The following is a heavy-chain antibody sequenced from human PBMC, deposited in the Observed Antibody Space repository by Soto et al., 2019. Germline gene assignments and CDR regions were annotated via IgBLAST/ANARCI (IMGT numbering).Heavy chain of an antibody. D-gene: IGHD6-19*01. V-gene: IGHV4-59*01. CDR3: ARIFVVAGIFWFAS. CDR1: GGSISTYY. Sequence: PSETLSLTCTVSGGSISTYYWSWIRQPPGKGLEWIGYIYYSGSTNYNPSLKSRVTISVDTSRNQFSLRLNSVTAADTAVYYCARIFVVAGIFWFASWGQGTLVTVSS. CDR2: IYYSGST. J-gene: IGHJ5*01.